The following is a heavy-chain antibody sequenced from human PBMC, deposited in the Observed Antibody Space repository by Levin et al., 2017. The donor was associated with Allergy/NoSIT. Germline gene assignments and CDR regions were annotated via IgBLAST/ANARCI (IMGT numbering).Heavy chain of an antibody. CDR2: IYYSGST. CDR1: GGSISSYY. J-gene: IGHJ1*01. D-gene: IGHD1-26*01. CDR3: ARSIVGAQESPEYFQH. Sequence: SQTLSLTCTVSGGSISSYYWSWIRQPPGKGLEWIGYIYYSGSTNYNPSLKSRVTISVDTSKNQFSLKLSSVTAADTAVYYCARSIVGAQESPEYFQHWGQGTLVTVSS. V-gene: IGHV4-59*01.